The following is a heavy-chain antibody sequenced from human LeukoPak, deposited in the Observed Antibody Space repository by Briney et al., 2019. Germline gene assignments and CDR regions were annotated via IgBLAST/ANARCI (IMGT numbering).Heavy chain of an antibody. J-gene: IGHJ3*02. CDR2: ISSSSSTI. V-gene: IGHV3-48*01. CDR3: ARVRLGARRSFGAFDI. Sequence: SGGSLRLSCAASGFTFSSYSMNWVRQAPGKGLEWVSYISSSSSTIYYADSVKGRFTISRDNAKNSLYLQMNSLRAEDTAVYYCARVRLGARRSFGAFDIWGQGTMVTVSS. D-gene: IGHD3-10*01. CDR1: GFTFSSYS.